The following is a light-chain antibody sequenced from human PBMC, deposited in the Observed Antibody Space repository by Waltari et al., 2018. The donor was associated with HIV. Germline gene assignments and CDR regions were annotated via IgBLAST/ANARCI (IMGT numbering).Light chain of an antibody. J-gene: IGKJ5*01. CDR2: GAS. CDR1: QIVSTT. V-gene: IGKV3-20*01. CDR3: QQYSNSGPIT. Sequence: EIVLTQSPGTLSLSPGERATLSCRASQIVSTTLAWYQQKPGQAPRLLIYGASSRATGIPDRFSGSGSGTDFTLTISRLEPEDFAVYYCQQYSNSGPITFGQGTRLEIK.